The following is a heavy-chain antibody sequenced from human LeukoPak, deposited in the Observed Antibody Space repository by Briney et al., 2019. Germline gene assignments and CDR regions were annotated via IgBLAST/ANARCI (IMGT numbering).Heavy chain of an antibody. CDR3: ARQGNYGWFDP. CDR1: GGSFSGYY. D-gene: IGHD4-17*01. V-gene: IGHV4-34*01. CDR2: INHSGST. Sequence: PSETLSLTCAVYGGSFSGYYWSWIRQPPGKGLEWIGEINHSGSTNYNPSLKSRVTISVDTSKNQFSLKLSSVTAADTAVYYCARQGNYGWFDPWGQGTLVTVSS. J-gene: IGHJ5*02.